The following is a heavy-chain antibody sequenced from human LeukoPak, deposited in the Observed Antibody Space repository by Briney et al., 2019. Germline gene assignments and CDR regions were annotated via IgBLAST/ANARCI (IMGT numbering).Heavy chain of an antibody. CDR1: GFTFSSYA. J-gene: IGHJ4*02. V-gene: IGHV3-23*01. CDR3: AKSGRRDWDFFEY. D-gene: IGHD3-9*01. CDR2: ISGGGGAT. Sequence: GGSLRLSCAATGFTFSSYAMNWVREAPGKGLEWVSTISGGGGATHYADSVKGRFTISRANSKHTLFLQMNSLRAEDTAVYYCAKSGRRDWDFFEYWGQGTLVTASS.